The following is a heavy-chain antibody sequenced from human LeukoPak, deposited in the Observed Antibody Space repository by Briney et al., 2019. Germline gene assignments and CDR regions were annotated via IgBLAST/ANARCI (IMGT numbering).Heavy chain of an antibody. CDR2: IYSDGST. Sequence: GGSLRLSCAASGFTVSSNSMNWVRQAPGEGLEWVSIIYSDGSTYYADSVKGRFTISRDNSKNTLYLQMISLRAEDTAVYYCASDPTGGRDGYGLWGQGTLVTVSS. CDR3: ASDPTGGRDGYGL. CDR1: GFTVSSNS. J-gene: IGHJ4*02. V-gene: IGHV3-53*01. D-gene: IGHD5-24*01.